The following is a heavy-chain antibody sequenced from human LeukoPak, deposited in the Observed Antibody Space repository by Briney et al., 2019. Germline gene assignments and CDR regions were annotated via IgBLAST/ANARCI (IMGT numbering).Heavy chain of an antibody. CDR1: GFTFSSYG. CDR2: IWYDGSNK. Sequence: PGASLRLSCAASGFTFSSYGMHWVRQAPGKGLEWGAVIWYDGSNKYYADSVKGRFTISRDNSKNTLYLQMNSLRAEDTAVYYCARDKGTAIAVGYFDYWGQGTLVTASS. D-gene: IGHD2-2*02. CDR3: ARDKGTAIAVGYFDY. V-gene: IGHV3-33*01. J-gene: IGHJ4*02.